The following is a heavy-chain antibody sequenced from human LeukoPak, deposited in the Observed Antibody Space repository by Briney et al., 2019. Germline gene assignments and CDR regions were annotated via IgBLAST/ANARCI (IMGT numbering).Heavy chain of an antibody. D-gene: IGHD3-10*01. Sequence: PGGSLRLSCAASGFTFSAYAMNWVRQAPGKGLEWVSGITDSGANTYYTDSVKGRFTVSRDNSKNALYLQMNGLRDDDTAVYYCATSRFFWGQGTLVTVSS. CDR3: ATSRFF. CDR1: GFTFSAYA. CDR2: ITDSGANT. J-gene: IGHJ4*02. V-gene: IGHV3-23*01.